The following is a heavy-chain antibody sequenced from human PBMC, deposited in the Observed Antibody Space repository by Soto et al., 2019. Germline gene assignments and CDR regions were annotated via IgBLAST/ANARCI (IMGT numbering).Heavy chain of an antibody. CDR3: ARGYCSGGSCYARSNAFDI. D-gene: IGHD2-15*01. V-gene: IGHV1-18*01. J-gene: IGHJ3*02. CDR2: ISAYNGNT. CDR1: GYTFTSYG. Sequence: ASVKVSCKASGYTFTSYGISWVRQAPGQGLEWMGWISAYNGNTNYAQKLQGRVTMTTDTSTSTAYMELRSLRSDDTAVYYCARGYCSGGSCYARSNAFDIWGQGTMVTVSS.